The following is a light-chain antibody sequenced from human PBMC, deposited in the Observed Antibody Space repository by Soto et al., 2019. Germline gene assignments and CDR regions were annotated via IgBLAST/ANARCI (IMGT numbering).Light chain of an antibody. CDR3: VLYMGSGIWV. CDR1: SGSVSTSYF. V-gene: IGLV8-61*01. Sequence: QTVVTQEPSFSVSPGRTVTLTCGLSSGSVSTSYFPSWYQQTPGQAPRTLIYSTNTRSSGVPDRFSVSILGNKAALTITGAQADDESDYYCVLYMGSGIWVFGGGTKVTVL. J-gene: IGLJ3*02. CDR2: STN.